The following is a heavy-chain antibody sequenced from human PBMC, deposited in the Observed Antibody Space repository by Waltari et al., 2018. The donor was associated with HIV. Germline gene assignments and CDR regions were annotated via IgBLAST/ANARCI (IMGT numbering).Heavy chain of an antibody. Sequence: QVQLVESGGGVVQPGGSLRLSCGASGFTFSGYDMHWVRQAPGKGLVWLTYMRSDGSSKNYADSVKGRFTISRDNSKNTVYLQRNSLRPEDTAVYFCAKNGATLTTSSYYYYYGMDVWGQGTTVTVSS. J-gene: IGHJ6*02. CDR2: MRSDGSSK. V-gene: IGHV3-30*02. D-gene: IGHD4-4*01. CDR3: AKNGATLTTSSYYYYYGMDV. CDR1: GFTFSGYD.